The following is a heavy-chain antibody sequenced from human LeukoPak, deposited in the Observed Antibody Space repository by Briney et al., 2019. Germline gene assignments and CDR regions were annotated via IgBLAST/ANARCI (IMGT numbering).Heavy chain of an antibody. D-gene: IGHD6-19*01. CDR1: GFTFSSYS. J-gene: IGHJ4*02. V-gene: IGHV3-21*01. CDR3: ARDFSGWYSFDY. CDR2: ISSSSSNK. Sequence: GGSLRLSCAASGFTFSSYSMNWVRQAPGKGLEWVSSISSSSSNKYYADSVKGRFTISRDNAKNSLYLQMNSLRAEDTAVYYCARDFSGWYSFDYWGQGTLVTVSS.